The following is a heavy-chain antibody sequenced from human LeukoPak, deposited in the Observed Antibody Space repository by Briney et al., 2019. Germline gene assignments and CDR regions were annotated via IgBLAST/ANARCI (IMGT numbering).Heavy chain of an antibody. J-gene: IGHJ4*02. CDR1: GFTFSSYA. CDR2: ISYDGSNK. V-gene: IGHV3-30-3*01. D-gene: IGHD5-24*01. Sequence: GGSLRLSCAASGFTFSSYAMHWVRQAPGKGLEWVAVISYDGSNKYYADSVKGRFTISRDNSKNTLYLQMNSLRAEDTAVYYCARVESRWLLDYWGQGTLVTVSS. CDR3: ARVESRWLLDY.